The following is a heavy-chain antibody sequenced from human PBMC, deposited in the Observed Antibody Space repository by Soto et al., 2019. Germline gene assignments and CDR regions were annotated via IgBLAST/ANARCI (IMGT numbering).Heavy chain of an antibody. CDR2: IYYSGST. D-gene: IGHD3-10*01. Sequence: PSETLSLTCTVSGGSISRGGYYWSWIRQHPGKGLEWIGYIYYSGSTYYNPSLKSRVTISVDTSKDQFSLNLSSVTAPYTAVYYCARIRYGSGSPDPYYYYLYLDVWGNATTVTV. J-gene: IGHJ6*03. CDR3: ARIRYGSGSPDPYYYYLYLDV. V-gene: IGHV4-31*03. CDR1: GGSISRGGYY.